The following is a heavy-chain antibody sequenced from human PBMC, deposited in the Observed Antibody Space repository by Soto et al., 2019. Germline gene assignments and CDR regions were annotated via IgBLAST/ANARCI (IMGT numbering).Heavy chain of an antibody. D-gene: IGHD3-3*01. V-gene: IGHV4-59*01. CDR3: ARSSPRVVSPWDY. J-gene: IGHJ4*02. CDR1: GGSIISYY. CDR2: IYYSGST. Sequence: QVQLQESGPGLVKPSETLSLTCIVSGGSIISYYWSWIRQPPGKGLEWIGHIYYSGSTNYNPSLKSRVTISVDTSKNHFSLKLSSVTAADTAVYYCARSSPRVVSPWDYWGQGTLVTVPS.